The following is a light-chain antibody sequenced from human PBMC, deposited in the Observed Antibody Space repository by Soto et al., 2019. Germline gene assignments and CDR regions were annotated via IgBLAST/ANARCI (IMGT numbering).Light chain of an antibody. Sequence: QPVLTQPPSVSGAPGQRVTISCTGTNSNIGTGYDVHWYQQLPGRAPKLLIHGNTNRPSGVPDRFSGSKSGASASLAITGLQAEDEAYYYCQSYDTSLSGSWVFGGGTKLTVL. CDR1: NSNIGTGYD. CDR3: QSYDTSLSGSWV. CDR2: GNT. V-gene: IGLV1-40*01. J-gene: IGLJ3*02.